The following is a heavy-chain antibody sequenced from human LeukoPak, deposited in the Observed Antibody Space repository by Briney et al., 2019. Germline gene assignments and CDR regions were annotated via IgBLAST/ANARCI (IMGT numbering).Heavy chain of an antibody. Sequence: SVKVSCKASGGTFSSYAISWVRQAPGQGLEWMGGIIPIFGTANYAQKFQGRVTITADESTSTAYMELSSLRSEDTAVYYCARGIEFKYYYGSSGYRHDAFDIWGQGTVVTVSS. V-gene: IGHV1-69*13. CDR1: GGTFSSYA. CDR3: ARGIEFKYYYGSSGYRHDAFDI. J-gene: IGHJ3*02. D-gene: IGHD3-22*01. CDR2: IIPIFGTA.